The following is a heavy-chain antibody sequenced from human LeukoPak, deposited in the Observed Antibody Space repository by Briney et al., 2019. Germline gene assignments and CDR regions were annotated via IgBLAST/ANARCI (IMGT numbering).Heavy chain of an antibody. J-gene: IGHJ3*02. V-gene: IGHV3-30-3*01. CDR1: GFTFSSYA. CDR2: ISYDGSNK. D-gene: IGHD3-10*01. CDR3: ARGRRFGQRSGVDAFDI. Sequence: GGSLRLSCAASGFTFSSYAMHWVRQAPGKGLEWVAVISYDGSNKYYADSVKGRFTISRDNSKNTLYLQMNSLRAEDTAVYYCARGRRFGQRSGVDAFDIWGQGTMVTVSS.